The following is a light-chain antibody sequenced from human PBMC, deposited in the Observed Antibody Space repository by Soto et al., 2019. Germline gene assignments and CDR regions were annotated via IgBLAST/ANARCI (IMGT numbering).Light chain of an antibody. Sequence: DIQMTQSPSTLSGSVGDRVTITCRASQTISSWLAWYQQKPGKAPKILIYKASTLKSGVPSRFSGSGSGTEFTLSISSLQPDDFATYDCQRYNSYSEAFGQGTKVELK. CDR2: KAS. V-gene: IGKV1-5*03. CDR1: QTISSW. J-gene: IGKJ1*01. CDR3: QRYNSYSEA.